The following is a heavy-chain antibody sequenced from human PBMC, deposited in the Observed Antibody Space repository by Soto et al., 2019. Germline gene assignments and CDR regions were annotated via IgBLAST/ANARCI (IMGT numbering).Heavy chain of an antibody. J-gene: IGHJ4*02. CDR3: ARYFDWFGGFDY. CDR1: GYTFTSYA. CDR2: INAGNGNT. Sequence: GASVKVSCKASGYTFTSYAMHSVRQAPGQSLEWMGWINAGNGNTKYSQNFQGRVTIPRETSASTAYMELSSLRSEDTAVYYCARYFDWFGGFDYWGQGTLVTVSS. V-gene: IGHV1-3*01. D-gene: IGHD3-9*01.